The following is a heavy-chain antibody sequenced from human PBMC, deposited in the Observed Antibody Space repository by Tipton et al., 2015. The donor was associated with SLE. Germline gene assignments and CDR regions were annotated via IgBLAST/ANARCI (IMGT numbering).Heavy chain of an antibody. J-gene: IGHJ6*02. D-gene: IGHD3-9*01. CDR2: INWNGGST. CDR3: ARDLTSFYGMDV. V-gene: IGHV3-20*04. Sequence: GSLRLSCAASGFTFDEYGMSWVRQAPGKGLEWVSGINWNGGSTGYADSVKGRFTISRDNAKNSLYLQMNSLRAEDTAVYYCARDLTSFYGMDVWGQGTTVTVSS. CDR1: GFTFDEYG.